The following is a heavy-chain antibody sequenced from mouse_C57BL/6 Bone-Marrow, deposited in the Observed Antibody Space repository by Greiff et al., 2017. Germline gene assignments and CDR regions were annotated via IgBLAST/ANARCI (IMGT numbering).Heavy chain of an antibody. CDR3: ARNWDSYAMDY. J-gene: IGHJ4*01. D-gene: IGHD4-1*01. CDR1: GFSLTSYG. Sequence: VQGVESGPGLVAPSQSLSITCTVSGFSLTSYGVDWVRQSPGKGLEWLGVIWGVGSTNYNSALKSRLSISKDNSKSQVFLTMNSLQTDDTAMYYCARNWDSYAMDYWGQGTSVTVSS. CDR2: IWGVGST. V-gene: IGHV2-6*01.